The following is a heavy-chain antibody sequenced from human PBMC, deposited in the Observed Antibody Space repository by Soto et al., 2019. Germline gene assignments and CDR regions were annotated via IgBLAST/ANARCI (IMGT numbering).Heavy chain of an antibody. J-gene: IGHJ6*02. CDR2: ISYDGSNK. CDR1: GFTFSSYG. V-gene: IGHV3-30*18. Sequence: QVQLVESGGGVVQPGRSLRLSCAASGFTFSSYGIHWVRQAPGKGLEWVAVISYDGSNKYYADSVKGRFTISRDNSKNTLYLQMNSLRAEDTAVYYCAKTGYYYDSAGGGMDVWGQGTTVTVSS. D-gene: IGHD3-10*01. CDR3: AKTGYYYDSAGGGMDV.